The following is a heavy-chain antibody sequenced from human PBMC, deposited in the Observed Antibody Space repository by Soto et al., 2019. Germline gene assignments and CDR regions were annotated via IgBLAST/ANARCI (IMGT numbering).Heavy chain of an antibody. CDR2: ISGSGGST. D-gene: IGHD2-2*01. CDR3: AKDGGGIVVVPAAHFDY. CDR1: GFTFSSYA. J-gene: IGHJ4*02. V-gene: IGHV3-23*01. Sequence: GGSLRLSCAASGFTFSSYAMSWVRQAPGKGLEWVSAISGSGGSTYYADSVKGRFTISRDNSKNTLYRQMNSLRAEDTAVYYCAKDGGGIVVVPAAHFDYWGQGTLVTVSS.